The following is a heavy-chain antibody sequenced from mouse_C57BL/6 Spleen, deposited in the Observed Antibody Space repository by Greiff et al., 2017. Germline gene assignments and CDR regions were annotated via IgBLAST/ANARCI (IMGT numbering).Heavy chain of an antibody. D-gene: IGHD1-1*01. CDR3: ARQDYGSSFYWYFDV. V-gene: IGHV4-1*01. CDR2: INPDSSTI. CDR1: GIDFSRYW. J-gene: IGHJ1*03. Sequence: EVKLVESGGGLVQPGGSLKLSCAASGIDFSRYWMSWVRRAPGKGLEWIGEINPDSSTINYAPSLKDKFIISRDNAKNKLYLQMSKVRSEDTALYYCARQDYGSSFYWYFDVWGTGTTVTVSS.